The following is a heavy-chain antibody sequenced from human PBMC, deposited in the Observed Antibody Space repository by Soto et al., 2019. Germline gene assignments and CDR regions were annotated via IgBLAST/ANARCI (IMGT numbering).Heavy chain of an antibody. V-gene: IGHV1-24*01. CDR1: GYTLTELS. CDR2: FDPEDGET. Sequence: ASVKVSCKVSGYTLTELSMHWVRQAPGKGLEWMGGFDPEDGETIYAQKFQGRVTMTEDTSTDTAYMELSSLRSEDTAVYYCATGIGNFWSGYYCYGMDVWGQGTTVTVSS. D-gene: IGHD3-3*01. CDR3: ATGIGNFWSGYYCYGMDV. J-gene: IGHJ6*01.